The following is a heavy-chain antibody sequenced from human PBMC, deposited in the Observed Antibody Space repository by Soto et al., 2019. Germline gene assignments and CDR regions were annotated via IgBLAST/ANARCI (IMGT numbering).Heavy chain of an antibody. J-gene: IGHJ5*02. Sequence: QVQLVQSGGEVKRPGASVKVSCKTSGYTFSNYGITWVRQAPGQPLEWLGWISIYSDGTNYAQKIQGRVSMTTDTSTTTAYMELRSLRSDDTAVYYCARVVPGAEAWFGPWGQGTLVTVSS. CDR3: ARVVPGAEAWFGP. CDR2: ISIYSDGT. CDR1: GYTFSNYG. D-gene: IGHD2-2*01. V-gene: IGHV1-18*01.